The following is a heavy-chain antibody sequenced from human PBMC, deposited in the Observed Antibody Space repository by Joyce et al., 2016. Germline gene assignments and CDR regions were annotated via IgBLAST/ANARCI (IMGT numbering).Heavy chain of an antibody. V-gene: IGHV3-48*04. CDR2: ISSSGSTI. D-gene: IGHD3-22*01. Sequence: EVQLVESGGGLVQSGGSLRLSCAASGFTFSSYSMNWVRQTPGKGLEWVSYISSSGSTIYYAGSVKGRFTITRDNAKNSLYLQMNSLRAEDTAVYYCAREAGYYDSSGYTDAFDIWGQGTMVTVSS. J-gene: IGHJ3*02. CDR1: GFTFSSYS. CDR3: AREAGYYDSSGYTDAFDI.